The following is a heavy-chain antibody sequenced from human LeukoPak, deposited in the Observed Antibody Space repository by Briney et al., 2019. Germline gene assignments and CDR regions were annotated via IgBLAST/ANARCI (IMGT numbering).Heavy chain of an antibody. V-gene: IGHV4-34*01. CDR3: ARELSTVTTFDY. CDR2: INHSGST. Sequence: PSETLSLTCAVYGGSFSGYYWSWIRQPPGKGLEWIGEINHSGSTNYNPSLKSRVTISVDTSKNQFSLKLSSVTAADTAVYYCARELSTVTTFDYWGQGTLVTVSS. J-gene: IGHJ4*02. D-gene: IGHD4-17*01. CDR1: GGSFSGYY.